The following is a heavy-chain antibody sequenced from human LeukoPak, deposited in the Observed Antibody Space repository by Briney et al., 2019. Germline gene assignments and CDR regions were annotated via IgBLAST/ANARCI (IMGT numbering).Heavy chain of an antibody. CDR3: ARGRGWDKYCSGGSCYLENWFDP. V-gene: IGHV1-8*03. CDR1: GYTFTSYD. CDR2: MNPNSGNT. J-gene: IGHJ5*02. Sequence: ASVKVSCKASGYTFTSYDINWVRQATGQGLECMGWMNPNSGNTGYAQKFQGRGTITRNTSISTAYMELSSLRSEDTAVYYCARGRGWDKYCSGGSCYLENWFDPWGQGTLVTVSS. D-gene: IGHD2-15*01.